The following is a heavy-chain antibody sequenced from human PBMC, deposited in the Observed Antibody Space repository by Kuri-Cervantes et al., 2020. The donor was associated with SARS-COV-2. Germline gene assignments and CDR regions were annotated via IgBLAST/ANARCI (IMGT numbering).Heavy chain of an antibody. CDR1: GFTFSSYA. Sequence: GGSLRLSSAASGFTFSSYAMSWVRQAPGKGLEWVSAISGSGGSTYYADSVKGRFTISRDNSKNTLYLQMNSLRAEDTAVYYCAKDREYSSSIGQVDYWGQGTLVTVSS. J-gene: IGHJ4*02. CDR3: AKDREYSSSIGQVDY. V-gene: IGHV3-23*01. D-gene: IGHD6-6*01. CDR2: ISGSGGST.